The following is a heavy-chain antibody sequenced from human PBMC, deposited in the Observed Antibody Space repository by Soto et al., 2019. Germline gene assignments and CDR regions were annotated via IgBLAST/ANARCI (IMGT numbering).Heavy chain of an antibody. CDR2: ISAYNGNT. J-gene: IGHJ5*02. CDR3: ARDGIAVAGIEDLTNWFDP. Sequence: QVQLVQSGAEVKKPGASVKVSCKASGYTFTSYGISWVRQAPGQGLEWMGWISAYNGNTNYAQKLQGRVTMTTDTSTSTAYMELRSRRSEDTAVYYCARDGIAVAGIEDLTNWFDPWGQGTMVTVSS. CDR1: GYTFTSYG. V-gene: IGHV1-18*01. D-gene: IGHD6-19*01.